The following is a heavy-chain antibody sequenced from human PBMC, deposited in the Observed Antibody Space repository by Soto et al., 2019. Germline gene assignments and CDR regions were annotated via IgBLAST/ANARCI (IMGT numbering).Heavy chain of an antibody. Sequence: QVQLVQSGAEVRQPASSVKVSCKTSGGTFSSYAISWVRQAPGQGLEWMGGIVPIVDTSTYAQKFQGRVTITADESTSTVYLELSSLRSDDTAVYYCVRVVAIPGYPDHWGQGTLLTVSS. J-gene: IGHJ4*02. CDR2: IVPIVDTS. CDR3: VRVVAIPGYPDH. D-gene: IGHD5-12*01. CDR1: GGTFSSYA. V-gene: IGHV1-69*12.